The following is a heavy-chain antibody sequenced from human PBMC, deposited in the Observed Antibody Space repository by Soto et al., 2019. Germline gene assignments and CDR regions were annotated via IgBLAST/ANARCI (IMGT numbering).Heavy chain of an antibody. J-gene: IGHJ5*02. CDR2: ISSSTI. CDR3: ARAGMVMNWFDP. CDR1: GFTFSGYS. Sequence: EVQLVESGGGLVQPGGSLRLSCAASGFTFSGYSMNWVRQAPGKGLEWVSYISSSTIFYADSVKGRFTISRDNAKNSLYRQMNSLRDEDTAVYYCARAGMVMNWFDPWGQGTLVTVSS. D-gene: IGHD2-8*01. V-gene: IGHV3-48*02.